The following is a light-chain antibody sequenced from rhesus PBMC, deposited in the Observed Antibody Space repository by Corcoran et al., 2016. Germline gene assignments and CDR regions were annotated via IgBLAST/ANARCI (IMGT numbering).Light chain of an antibody. CDR3: PLRNSYPYS. CDR1: QGISID. Sequence: DIQMTQSPSPLSASVGDTVTITCRASQGISIDLAWYQQKPGKAPRPLIYYELNLESGVPSRFSGSGSGTSFTLTISSLRPQDFATFYCPLRNSYPYSFGQGAKVEIK. J-gene: IGKJ2*01. V-gene: IGKV1S14*01. CDR2: YEL.